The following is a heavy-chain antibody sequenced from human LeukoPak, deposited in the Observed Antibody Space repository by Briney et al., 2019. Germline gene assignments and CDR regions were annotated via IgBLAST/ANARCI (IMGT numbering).Heavy chain of an antibody. V-gene: IGHV3-23*01. J-gene: IGHJ3*02. CDR2: ISGSGGST. Sequence: GGSLRLSCAASGFIFNSHAMSWVRQAPGKGLEWVSAISGSGGSTFYADSVRGRFTISRDNSKNTLYLQMNSLRAEDTALYYCARELPRIGGQTDASDIWGQGTMVTVS. CDR3: ARELPRIGGQTDASDI. CDR1: GFIFNSHA. D-gene: IGHD3-16*01.